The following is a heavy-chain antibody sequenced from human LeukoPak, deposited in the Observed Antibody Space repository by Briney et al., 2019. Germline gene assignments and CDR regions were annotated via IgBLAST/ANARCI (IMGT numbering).Heavy chain of an antibody. V-gene: IGHV3-30*02. CDR3: VKGDRNGDYADY. Sequence: GGSLRLSCAASGFTFSSYGMHWVRQAPGRGLEWVAFIRYDGSNKYYADSVKGRFTISRDNSKNTLYLQMNSLRAEDTAVYYCVKGDRNGDYADYWGQGTLVTVSS. D-gene: IGHD4-17*01. J-gene: IGHJ4*02. CDR2: IRYDGSNK. CDR1: GFTFSSYG.